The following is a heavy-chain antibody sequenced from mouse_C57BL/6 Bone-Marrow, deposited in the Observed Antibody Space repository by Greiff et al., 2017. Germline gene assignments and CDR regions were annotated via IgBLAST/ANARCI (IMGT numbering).Heavy chain of an antibody. V-gene: IGHV1-4*01. D-gene: IGHD2-2*01. Sequence: VQLVESGAELARPGASVKMSCKASGYTFTSYTMHWVKQRPGQGLEWIGYINPSSGYTKYNQKFKDKATLTADKSSSTAYMQLSSLTSEDSAVYYCARARNSYGYLAWFAYWGQGTLVTVSA. J-gene: IGHJ3*01. CDR2: INPSSGYT. CDR1: GYTFTSYT. CDR3: ARARNSYGYLAWFAY.